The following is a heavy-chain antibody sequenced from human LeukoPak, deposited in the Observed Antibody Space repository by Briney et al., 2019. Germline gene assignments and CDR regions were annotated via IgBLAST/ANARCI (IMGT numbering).Heavy chain of an antibody. CDR1: GFTFSSYG. V-gene: IGHV3-30*18. Sequence: PGGSLRLSCAASGFTFSSYGMHWVRQAPGKGLEWVAVISYDGSNTYYADSVKGRFTISRDNSKNPLYLQMNSLRAEDTAVYYCAKLRAPHYDYVWGSYHPQNWFDPWGQGTLVTVSS. D-gene: IGHD3-16*02. J-gene: IGHJ5*02. CDR2: ISYDGSNT. CDR3: AKLRAPHYDYVWGSYHPQNWFDP.